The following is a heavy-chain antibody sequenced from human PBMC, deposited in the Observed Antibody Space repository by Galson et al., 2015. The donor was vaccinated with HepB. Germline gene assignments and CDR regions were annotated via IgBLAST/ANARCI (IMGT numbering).Heavy chain of an antibody. J-gene: IGHJ4*02. D-gene: IGHD6-19*01. CDR1: GFTFSSYS. CDR2: ISRSSSYI. Sequence: SLRLSCAASGFTFSSYSMNWVRQAPGKGLEWVSSISRSSSYIYYADSVKGRFTIPRDNAKNLLYLQMNSLRAEDTAGYYCARGGGSGWYFVYWGQGTLVTVSS. V-gene: IGHV3-21*01. CDR3: ARGGGSGWYFVY.